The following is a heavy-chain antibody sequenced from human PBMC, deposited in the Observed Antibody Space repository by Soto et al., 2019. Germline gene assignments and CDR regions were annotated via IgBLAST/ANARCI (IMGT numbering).Heavy chain of an antibody. CDR1: GFTFDDYA. CDR3: AKGPRIAAFDY. Sequence: GGSLRLSCAASGFTFDDYAMHWVRQAPGKGLEWVSLISGDGGSTYYADSVKGRFTISRDNSKNSLYLQMNSLGTEDTALYYCAKGPRIAAFDYWGQGTLVTVSS. V-gene: IGHV3-43*02. D-gene: IGHD6-6*01. J-gene: IGHJ4*02. CDR2: ISGDGGST.